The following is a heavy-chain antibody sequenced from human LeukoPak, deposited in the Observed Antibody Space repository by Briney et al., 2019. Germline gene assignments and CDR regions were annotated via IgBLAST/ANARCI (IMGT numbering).Heavy chain of an antibody. CDR2: INPNSGGT. CDR3: ARVMTVLRLRLGELSY. CDR1: GYTFTGYY. D-gene: IGHD3-16*02. Sequence: ASVKVSCKASGYTFTGYYMHWVRQAPGQGLEWMGWINPNSGGTNYAQKFQGRVTMTRDTSISTAYMELSRLRSDDTAVYYCARVMTVLRLRLGELSYWGQGTLVTVSS. V-gene: IGHV1-2*02. J-gene: IGHJ4*02.